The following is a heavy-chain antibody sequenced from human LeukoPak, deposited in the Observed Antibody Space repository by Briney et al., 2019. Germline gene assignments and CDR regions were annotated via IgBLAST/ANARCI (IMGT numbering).Heavy chain of an antibody. CDR1: GGSISRGSYY. J-gene: IGHJ4*02. CDR3: ARLSLFGDPFDY. D-gene: IGHD4-17*01. Sequence: SETLSLTCTVSGGSISRGSYYWSWIRQPAGKGLEWIGRIYTSGSTNYNPSLKSRVTISVDTSKNQFPLKLSSVTAADTAVYYCARLSLFGDPFDYWGQGTLVTVSS. CDR2: IYTSGST. V-gene: IGHV4-61*02.